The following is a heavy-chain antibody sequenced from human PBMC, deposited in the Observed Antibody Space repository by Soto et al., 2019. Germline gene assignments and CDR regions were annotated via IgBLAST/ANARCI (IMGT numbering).Heavy chain of an antibody. V-gene: IGHV1-18*01. CDR2: ISPYNGVT. D-gene: IGHD3-10*01. J-gene: IGHJ4*02. CDR1: GYTFSSYG. Sequence: QVQLVQSGAEVKKPGASVKVSCKASGYTFSSYGIAWVRQAPGQGLEWMGWISPYNGVTNYAQKLQGRVTVTTDTSMNTAYMELRSLRSDDTAVYYCARRNNYGSGDKIYYFDYWGQGTQVTVSS. CDR3: ARRNNYGSGDKIYYFDY.